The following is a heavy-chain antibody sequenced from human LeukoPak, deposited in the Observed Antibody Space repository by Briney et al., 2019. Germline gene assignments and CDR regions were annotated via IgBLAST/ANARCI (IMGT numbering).Heavy chain of an antibody. V-gene: IGHV3-11*05. Sequence: GGSLILSCAASGFTFSDYYMSWIRQAPGKGLEWVSYISSSSSYTNYADSVKGRFTISRDNAKNSLYLQMNSLRAEDTAVYYCARANFQRGILIWFDPWGQGTLVTVSS. D-gene: IGHD2/OR15-2a*01. CDR2: ISSSSSYT. CDR3: ARANFQRGILIWFDP. CDR1: GFTFSDYY. J-gene: IGHJ5*02.